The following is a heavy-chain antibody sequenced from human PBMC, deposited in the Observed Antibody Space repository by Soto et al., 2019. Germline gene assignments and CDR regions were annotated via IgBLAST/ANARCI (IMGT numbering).Heavy chain of an antibody. CDR3: ARVVRRYGSGSYYTFDAFDI. CDR2: IIPIFGTA. CDR1: GGTFSSYA. V-gene: IGHV1-69*01. Sequence: QVQLVQSGAEVKKPGSSVKVSCKASGGTFSSYAISWVRQAPGQGLEWMGGIIPIFGTANYAQKFQGRVTFTADESTSTAYMELSSLRSEDTAVYYCARVVRRYGSGSYYTFDAFDIWGQGTMVTVSS. J-gene: IGHJ3*02. D-gene: IGHD3-10*01.